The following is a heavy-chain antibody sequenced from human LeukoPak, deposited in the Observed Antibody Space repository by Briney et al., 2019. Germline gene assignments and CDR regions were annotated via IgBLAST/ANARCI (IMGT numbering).Heavy chain of an antibody. CDR3: TRERGDYYGSGSRYDAFDI. CDR2: IRSKAYGGTT. V-gene: IGHV3-49*03. J-gene: IGHJ3*02. CDR1: GFTFGDYA. Sequence: GGSLRLSCTASGFTFGDYAMSWFRQAPGKGLEWVGFIRSKAYGGTTEYAASVKGRFTISRDDSKSIAYLQMNSLKTEDTAVYYCTRERGDYYGSGSRYDAFDIWGQGTMVTVSS. D-gene: IGHD3-10*01.